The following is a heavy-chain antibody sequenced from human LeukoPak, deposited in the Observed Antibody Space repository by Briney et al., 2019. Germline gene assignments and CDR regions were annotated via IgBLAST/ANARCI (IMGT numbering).Heavy chain of an antibody. CDR1: GYTFTRYG. J-gene: IGHJ4*02. Sequence: ASVKVSCKASGYTFTRYGFNWVRQAPGKGLEWMGWISAYNGNTNYAQKLQGRVTMTTDTSTSTAYMELRSLRSDDTAVYYCARDDALVATGSFDYWGQGTLVTVSS. CDR2: ISAYNGNT. CDR3: ARDDALVATGSFDY. D-gene: IGHD5-12*01. V-gene: IGHV1-18*01.